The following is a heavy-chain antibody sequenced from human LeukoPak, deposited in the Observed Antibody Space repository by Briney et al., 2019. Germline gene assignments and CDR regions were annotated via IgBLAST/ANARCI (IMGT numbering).Heavy chain of an antibody. J-gene: IGHJ6*02. CDR1: GFTFSSYA. D-gene: IGHD3-3*01. CDR3: ARDPIYDFWSGYFLYGMDV. V-gene: IGHV3-30-3*01. Sequence: GRSLRLSCAASGFTFSSYAMHWVRQAPGKGPEWVAVISYDGSSKYYADSVKGRFTISRDNSKNTLYLQMNSLRAEDTAVYYCARDPIYDFWSGYFLYGMDVWGQGTTVTVSS. CDR2: ISYDGSSK.